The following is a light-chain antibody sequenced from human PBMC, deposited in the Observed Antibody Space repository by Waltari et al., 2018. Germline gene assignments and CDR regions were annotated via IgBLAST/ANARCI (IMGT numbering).Light chain of an antibody. CDR2: GAS. V-gene: IGKV3-20*01. J-gene: IGKJ4*01. CDR3: QQYGSSPLT. CDR1: QSVSSNF. Sequence: EIVLTQSPGTLSLSPGERATLSCRPSQSVSSNFLAWYQKKPGQAPRLLIYGASSRATGIPDRVSGSGSGTDFTLIISRLEPEDFAVYYCQQYGSSPLTFGGGTKVEIK.